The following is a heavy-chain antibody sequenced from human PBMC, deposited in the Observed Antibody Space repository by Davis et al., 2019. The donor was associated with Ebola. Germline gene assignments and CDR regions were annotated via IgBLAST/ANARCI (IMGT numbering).Heavy chain of an antibody. J-gene: IGHJ6*04. V-gene: IGHV1-18*01. CDR3: ARGSGGIAARPPVGMDV. Sequence: AASVKVSCKASGYTFTSYGISWVRQAPGQGLEWMGWISAYNGNTNYAQKLQSRVTMTTDTSTSTAYMELRSLRSDDTAVYYCARGSGGIAARPPVGMDVWGKGTTVTVSS. CDR1: GYTFTSYG. D-gene: IGHD6-6*01. CDR2: ISAYNGNT.